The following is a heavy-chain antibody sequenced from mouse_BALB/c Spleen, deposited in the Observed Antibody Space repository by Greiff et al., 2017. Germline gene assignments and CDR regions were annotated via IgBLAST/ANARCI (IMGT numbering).Heavy chain of an antibody. D-gene: IGHD2-1*01. CDR3: ARIYYGNYGFAY. J-gene: IGHJ3*01. Sequence: VHVKQSGPELVKPGASVKVSCKASGYAFTSYNMYWVKQSHGKSLEWIGYIDPYNGGTSYNQKFKGKATLTVDKSSSTAYMHLNSLTSEDSAVYYCARIYYGNYGFAYWGQGTLVTVSA. CDR1: GYAFTSYN. V-gene: IGHV1S135*01. CDR2: IDPYNGGT.